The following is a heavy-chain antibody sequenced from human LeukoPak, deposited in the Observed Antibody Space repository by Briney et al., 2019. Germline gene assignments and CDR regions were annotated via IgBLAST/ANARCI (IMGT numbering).Heavy chain of an antibody. CDR2: IYHSGST. Sequence: PSETLSLTCTVSGYSISSGYYWGWIRQPPGKGLEWIGSIYHSGSTYYNPSLKSRVTISVDTSKNQFSLKLSSVTAADTAVYYCAKYYKGSWYFDYWGQGTLVTVSS. D-gene: IGHD1-26*01. CDR1: GYSISSGYY. J-gene: IGHJ4*02. V-gene: IGHV4-38-2*02. CDR3: AKYYKGSWYFDY.